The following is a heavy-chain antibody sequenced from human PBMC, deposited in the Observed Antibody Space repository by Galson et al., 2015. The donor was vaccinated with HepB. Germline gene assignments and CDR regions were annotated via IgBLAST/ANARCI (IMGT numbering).Heavy chain of an antibody. CDR2: IIPIFGTA. J-gene: IGHJ4*02. V-gene: IGHV1-69*06. CDR3: ASQYYYDSSGYPLDY. CDR1: GGTFSSYA. Sequence: SVKVSCKASGGTFSSYAISWVRQAPGQGLEWMGGIIPIFGTANYAQKFQGRVTITADKSTSTAYVELSSLRSEDTAVYYCASQYYYDSSGYPLDYWGQGTLVTVSS. D-gene: IGHD3-22*01.